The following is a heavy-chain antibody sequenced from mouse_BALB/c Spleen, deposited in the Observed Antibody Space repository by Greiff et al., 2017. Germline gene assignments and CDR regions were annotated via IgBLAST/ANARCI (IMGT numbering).Heavy chain of an antibody. CDR1: GYTFTSYY. J-gene: IGHJ4*01. CDR2: IYPGNVNT. CDR3: ARWRGAMDY. Sequence: QVQLQQSGPGLVKPGASVRISCTASGYTFTSYYIHWVKQRPGQGLEWIGWIYPGNVNTKYNEKFKGKATLTADKSSSTAYMQLSSLTSEDSAVYFCARWRGAMDYWGQGTSVTVSS. V-gene: IGHV1S56*01.